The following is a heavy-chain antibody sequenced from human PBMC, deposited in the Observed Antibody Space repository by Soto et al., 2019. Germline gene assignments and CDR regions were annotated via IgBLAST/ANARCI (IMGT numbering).Heavy chain of an antibody. Sequence: QVQLQQWGAGLLKPSETLSLTCAVYGGSFSGYYWSWIRQPPGKGLEWIGEINHSGSTNYNPSLKSRVTISVDTSKNQFSLKLSSVTAADTAVYYCARGGRRSSSSKAFDLWGQGTMVTVSS. D-gene: IGHD6-6*01. CDR3: ARGGRRSSSSKAFDL. V-gene: IGHV4-34*01. J-gene: IGHJ3*01. CDR2: INHSGST. CDR1: GGSFSGYY.